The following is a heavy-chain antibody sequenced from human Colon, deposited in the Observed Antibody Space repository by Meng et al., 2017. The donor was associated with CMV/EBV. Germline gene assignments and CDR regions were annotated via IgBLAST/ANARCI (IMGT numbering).Heavy chain of an antibody. Sequence: SGFTFSTYTMNWVRQAPGKGLEWISLISSTSSDIYYADSVKGRFTISRDNAKNSLYLQMSSLRAEDTAVYYCARDRLSGTTGGGFGPWGQGTLVTVSS. CDR3: ARDRLSGTTGGGFGP. CDR2: ISSTSSDI. CDR1: GFTFSTYT. D-gene: IGHD4-17*01. J-gene: IGHJ5*02. V-gene: IGHV3-21*01.